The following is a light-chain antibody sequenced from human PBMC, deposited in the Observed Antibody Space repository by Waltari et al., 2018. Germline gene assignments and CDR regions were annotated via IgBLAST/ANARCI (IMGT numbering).Light chain of an antibody. V-gene: IGKV3-20*01. J-gene: IGKJ2*01. CDR3: HHYGSSPFT. Sequence: EIVLPQSPGTLSLSTGEKVTLSCRASQSIGLNDLAWYQQKPGQAPRLLSYGASSRATGIPDRFTGSGSGTDFTLSISGVEPEDFAVYYCHHYGSSPFTFGQGTKLEI. CDR1: QSIGLND. CDR2: GAS.